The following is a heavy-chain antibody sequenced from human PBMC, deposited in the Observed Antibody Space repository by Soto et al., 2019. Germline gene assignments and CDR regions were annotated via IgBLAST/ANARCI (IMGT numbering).Heavy chain of an antibody. Sequence: SETLSLTCTVSRDSISSSYWNWIRQPAGKGLEWIGRIYKSGTTNYNPSLKSRVTMSVDTSKNQFSLKLNSVTAADTAVYYCARDRNYYDSSVYYTFDSWRQVTLVTVST. V-gene: IGHV4-4*07. CDR3: ARDRNYYDSSVYYTFDS. D-gene: IGHD3-22*01. CDR2: IYKSGTT. J-gene: IGHJ5*01. CDR1: RDSISSSY.